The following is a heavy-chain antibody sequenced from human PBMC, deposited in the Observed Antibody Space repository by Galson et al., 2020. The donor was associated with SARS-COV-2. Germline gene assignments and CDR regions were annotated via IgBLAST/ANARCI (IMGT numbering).Heavy chain of an antibody. Sequence: SVKVYCKASGFTFTSSAVQWVRQARGQRLEWIGWIVVGSGNTNYAQKFQERVTITRDMSTSTAYMELSSLRSEDTAVYYCAADPAYRAYYYYYYMDVWGKGTTVTVSS. D-gene: IGHD4-4*01. CDR1: GFTFTSSA. CDR3: AADPAYRAYYYYYYMDV. CDR2: IVVGSGNT. V-gene: IGHV1-58*01. J-gene: IGHJ6*03.